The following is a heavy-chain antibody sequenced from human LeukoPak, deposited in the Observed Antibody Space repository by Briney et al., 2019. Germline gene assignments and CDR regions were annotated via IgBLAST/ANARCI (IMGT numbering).Heavy chain of an antibody. J-gene: IGHJ6*03. CDR3: ARGVDIVVVPAAGAYYYYMDV. D-gene: IGHD2-2*03. V-gene: IGHV1-69*02. Sequence: SVKVSCKASGGTFSSYTISWVRQAPGQGVEWVGRISPILGIANYAQKFQGRVTITADKSTSTAYMELSSLRSEDTAVYYCARGVDIVVVPAAGAYYYYMDVWGKGTTVTVSS. CDR2: ISPILGIA. CDR1: GGTFSSYT.